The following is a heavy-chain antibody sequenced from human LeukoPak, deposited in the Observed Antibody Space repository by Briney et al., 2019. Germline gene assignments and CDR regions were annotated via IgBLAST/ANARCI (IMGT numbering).Heavy chain of an antibody. J-gene: IGHJ6*02. D-gene: IGHD6-13*01. CDR1: GGTFSSYA. Sequence: ASVKVSCKASGGTFSSYAISWVRQAPGQGLEWMGWINAGNGNTKYSQKFQGRVTITRDTSASTAYMELSSLRSEDTAVYYCARAPRQLVPMRGYYYYGMDVWGQGTTVTVSS. CDR2: INAGNGNT. CDR3: ARAPRQLVPMRGYYYYGMDV. V-gene: IGHV1-3*01.